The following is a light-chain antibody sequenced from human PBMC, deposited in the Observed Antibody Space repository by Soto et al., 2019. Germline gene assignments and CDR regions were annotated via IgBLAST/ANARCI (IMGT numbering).Light chain of an antibody. J-gene: IGKJ5*01. CDR2: DVS. CDR1: QDIRGA. Sequence: AIQLTQSPSSLSASVGDRVTITCRASQDIRGALAWYQQKPGKPPKLLIFDVSSLRSGVPSRFSGSGYGTDFTLTISSLQPEDFATYYCQQFNTYPITFGQGTRLEIK. CDR3: QQFNTYPIT. V-gene: IGKV1-13*02.